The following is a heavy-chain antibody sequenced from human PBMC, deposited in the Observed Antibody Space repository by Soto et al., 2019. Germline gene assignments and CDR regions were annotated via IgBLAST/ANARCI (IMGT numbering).Heavy chain of an antibody. D-gene: IGHD3-9*01. J-gene: IGHJ4*02. Sequence: TLSLTCAVSGGPISSGGYSWSWIRQPPGKALEWLAVIYWDDSKHYSPSLRSRLTITKDTSKNQVVLTMTNMDPMDTGTSYCAHKGPEDWPLDYWGQGTLVTVSS. CDR2: IYWDDSK. V-gene: IGHV2-5*08. CDR3: AHKGPEDWPLDY. CDR1: GGPISSGGYS.